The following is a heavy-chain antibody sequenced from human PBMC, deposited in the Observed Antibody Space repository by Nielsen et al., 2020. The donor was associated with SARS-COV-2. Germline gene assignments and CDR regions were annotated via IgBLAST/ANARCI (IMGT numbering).Heavy chain of an antibody. Sequence: ASVKVSCKASGYTFTSYGISWVRQAPGQGLEWMGWISAYNGNTNYAQKLQGRVTMTTDTSTSTAYMELRSLRSEDTAVYYCARGGDGYNDYYYYYMDVWGKGTTVTVSS. CDR1: GYTFTSYG. J-gene: IGHJ6*03. D-gene: IGHD5-24*01. V-gene: IGHV1-18*04. CDR2: ISAYNGNT. CDR3: ARGGDGYNDYYYYYMDV.